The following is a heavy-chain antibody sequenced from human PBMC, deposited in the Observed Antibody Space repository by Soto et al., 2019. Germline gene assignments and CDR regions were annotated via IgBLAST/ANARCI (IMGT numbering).Heavy chain of an antibody. V-gene: IGHV4-39*01. CDR1: GGSISSSSYY. D-gene: IGHD3-16*02. CDR3: ARSNLGELSLSVLPPWWFDP. Sequence: SETLSLTCTVSGGSISSSSYYWGWIRQPPGKGLEWIGSIYYSGSTYYNPSLKSRVTISVDTSKNQFSLKLSSVTAADTAVYYCARSNLGELSLSVLPPWWFDPWGQGTLVTVSS. CDR2: IYYSGST. J-gene: IGHJ5*02.